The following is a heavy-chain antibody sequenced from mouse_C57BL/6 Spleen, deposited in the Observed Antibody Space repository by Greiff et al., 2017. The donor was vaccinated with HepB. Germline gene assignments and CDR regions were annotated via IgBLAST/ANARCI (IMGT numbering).Heavy chain of an antibody. J-gene: IGHJ2*01. V-gene: IGHV3-6*01. CDR1: GYSITSGYY. D-gene: IGHD1-1*01. Sequence: EVQLQESGPGLVKPSQSLSLTCSVTGYSITSGYYWNWIRQFPGNKLEWMGYISYDGSNNYNPSLKNRISITRDTSKNQFFLKLNSVTTEDTATYYCARGGDYYGSRGLDYWGQGTTLTVSS. CDR3: ARGGDYYGSRGLDY. CDR2: ISYDGSN.